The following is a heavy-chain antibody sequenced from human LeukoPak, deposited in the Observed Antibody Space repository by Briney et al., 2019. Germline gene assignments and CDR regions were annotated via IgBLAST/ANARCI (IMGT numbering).Heavy chain of an antibody. J-gene: IGHJ4*02. CDR3: ARGQGGNYYLDYFDY. V-gene: IGHV4-59*01. CDR2: FYYSGST. D-gene: IGHD1-26*01. Sequence: SETLSLTCTLTGASFSTYYWSWLRHPPGKGLEWIGHFYYSGSTNYHTSLKSRVTISVDTSRNQFSLKLTSVAAADTAVYYCARGQGGNYYLDYFDYWGQGALVTVSS. CDR1: GASFSTYY.